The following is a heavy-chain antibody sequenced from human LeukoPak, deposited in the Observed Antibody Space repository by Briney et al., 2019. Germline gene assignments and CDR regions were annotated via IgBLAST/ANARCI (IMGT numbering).Heavy chain of an antibody. CDR2: IKTKSDGGTA. D-gene: IGHD6-13*01. CDR1: GITLSHAW. V-gene: IGHV3-15*01. Sequence: GVSLRLSCAASGITLSHAWLSWVRQAPGKGLEWVGRIKTKSDGGTADYAAPVKGRFTISRDDSKSTLYLQMNRLKTDDTAVYYCTSYSDVHVWGQGTTVTVSS. CDR3: TSYSDVHV. J-gene: IGHJ6*02.